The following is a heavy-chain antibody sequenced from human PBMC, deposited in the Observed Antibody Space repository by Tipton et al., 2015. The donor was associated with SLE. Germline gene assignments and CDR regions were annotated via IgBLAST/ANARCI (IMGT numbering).Heavy chain of an antibody. CDR1: GYTFTNYY. J-gene: IGHJ4*02. Sequence: QLVQSGAEVKKPGASVKISCEASGYTFTNYYLHWVRQAPGQGLEWMGMISPSGDNTGYGLKFQGRVTVTRDTSTSTVYMDLSSLRSEDTAVYYCARANWDPAFDYWGQGTLVTVSS. CDR3: ARANWDPAFDY. V-gene: IGHV1-46*01. D-gene: IGHD7-27*01. CDR2: ISPSGDNT.